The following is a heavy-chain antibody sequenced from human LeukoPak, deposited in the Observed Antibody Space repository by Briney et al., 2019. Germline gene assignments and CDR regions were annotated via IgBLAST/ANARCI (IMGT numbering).Heavy chain of an antibody. CDR1: GFTVSSNY. J-gene: IGHJ4*02. V-gene: IGHV3-53*01. Sequence: PGGSLRLSCAASGFTVSSNYMSWVRQAPGKGLERVSVIYSGGSTYYADSVKGRFTISSDNSRNTLYLQMNSLRAEDTAVYYCARARVGSSWDYFDYWGQGTLVTVSS. CDR3: ARARVGSSWDYFDY. CDR2: IYSGGST. D-gene: IGHD6-13*01.